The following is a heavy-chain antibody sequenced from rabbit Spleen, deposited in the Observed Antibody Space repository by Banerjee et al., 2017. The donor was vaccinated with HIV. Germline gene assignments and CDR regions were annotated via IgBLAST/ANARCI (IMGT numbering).Heavy chain of an antibody. CDR2: IDAGSSGFT. CDR3: ARDSSYDDYGDLDL. D-gene: IGHD2-1*01. Sequence: QEQLEETGGGLVKPGASLTLTCTASGVSFSGSSYMCWVRQAPGKGLEWIACIDAGSSGFTYFASWAKGRFTISKTSSTTVTLQMTSLTAADTATYFCARDSSYDDYGDLDLWGQGTLVTVS. V-gene: IGHV1S45*01. CDR1: GVSFSGSSY. J-gene: IGHJ4*01.